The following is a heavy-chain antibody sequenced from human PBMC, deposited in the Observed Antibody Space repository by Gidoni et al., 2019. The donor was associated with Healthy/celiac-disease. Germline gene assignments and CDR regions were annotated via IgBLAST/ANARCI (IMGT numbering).Heavy chain of an antibody. CDR3: ARGAYCTNGVCYLGAFDY. J-gene: IGHJ4*02. D-gene: IGHD2-8*01. CDR2: IYHSGST. V-gene: IGHV4-30-2*01. CDR1: GGSISSGGYS. Sequence: QLQLQESGSGLVKPSQTLSLTCAVSGGSISSGGYSWSWIRQPPGKGLEWIGYIYHSGSTYYNPSLKSRVTISVDRSKNQFSLKLSSVTAADTAVYYCARGAYCTNGVCYLGAFDYWGQGTLVTVSS.